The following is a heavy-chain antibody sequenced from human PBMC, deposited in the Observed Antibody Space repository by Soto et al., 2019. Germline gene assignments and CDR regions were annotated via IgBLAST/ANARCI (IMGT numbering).Heavy chain of an antibody. Sequence: QVHLVESGGGVVQSGRSLRLSCAASGFTFSYYAMHWVRQAPGKGLEWVAVISYDGSDKYYGDSVKGRFTISRDNSKNKLDLQMNSLRADDTAVYYCAKGLGELSPESFDYWGQGTLITVSS. CDR2: ISYDGSDK. V-gene: IGHV3-30*18. D-gene: IGHD3-16*02. CDR3: AKGLGELSPESFDY. J-gene: IGHJ4*02. CDR1: GFTFSYYA.